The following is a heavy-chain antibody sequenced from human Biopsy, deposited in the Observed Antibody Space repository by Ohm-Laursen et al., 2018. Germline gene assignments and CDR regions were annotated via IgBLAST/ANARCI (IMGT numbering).Heavy chain of an antibody. CDR3: ARDRGYYSDRTVPGYFDL. CDR1: GDSISSYY. CDR2: VYYTGST. J-gene: IGHJ2*01. Sequence: GALSLTCTVSGDSISSYYWSWIRQPPGKGLQWIGYVYYTGSTDYNPSLQSRVTISVDTSKNHFSLRLRSVTPADTAIYYCARDRGYYSDRTVPGYFDLWGRGTLVTVSS. V-gene: IGHV4-59*01. D-gene: IGHD3-22*01.